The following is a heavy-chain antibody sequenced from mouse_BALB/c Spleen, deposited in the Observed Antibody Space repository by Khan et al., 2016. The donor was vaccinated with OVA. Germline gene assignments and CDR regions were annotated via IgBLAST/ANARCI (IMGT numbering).Heavy chain of an antibody. V-gene: IGHV5-15*02. J-gene: IGHJ3*01. CDR3: ARGGFAY. CDR1: GFTFIDYG. CDR2: ISSVAYSI. Sequence: EVELVESGGGLVQPGGSRKLSCAASGFTFIDYGMAWVRQTPGKGPEWVAFISSVAYSIYYADTVTGRLTISRENAKNNLYLEMSSLGSDDTAIYYCARGGFAYWGQGTLVTVSA.